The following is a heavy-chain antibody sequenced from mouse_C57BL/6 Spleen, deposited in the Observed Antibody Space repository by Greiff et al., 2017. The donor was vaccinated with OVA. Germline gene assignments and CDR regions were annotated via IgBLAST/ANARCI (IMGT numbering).Heavy chain of an antibody. J-gene: IGHJ2*01. CDR2: INPYNGDT. V-gene: IGHV1-20*01. Sequence: VQLKESGPELVKPGDSVKISCKASGYSFTGYFMNWVMQSHGKSLEWIGRINPYNGDTFYNQKFKGKATLTVDKSSSTAHMELRSLTSEDSAVYYCARGDYGSSPEGYFDYWGQGTTLTVSS. CDR1: GYSFTGYF. D-gene: IGHD1-1*01. CDR3: ARGDYGSSPEGYFDY.